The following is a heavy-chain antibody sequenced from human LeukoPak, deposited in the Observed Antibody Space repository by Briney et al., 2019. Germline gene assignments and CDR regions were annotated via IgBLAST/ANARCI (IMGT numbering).Heavy chain of an antibody. D-gene: IGHD3-3*01. CDR1: GFTFSSYA. CDR2: ISGSGGST. V-gene: IGHV3-23*01. CDR3: ARDGGYDFWSGYSLYYYGMDV. J-gene: IGHJ6*02. Sequence: GGSLRLSCAASGFTFSSYAMSWVRQAPGKGLEWVSAISGSGGSTYYADSVKGRFTISRDNSKNTLYLQMNSLRAEDTAVYYCARDGGYDFWSGYSLYYYGMDVWGQGTTVTVSS.